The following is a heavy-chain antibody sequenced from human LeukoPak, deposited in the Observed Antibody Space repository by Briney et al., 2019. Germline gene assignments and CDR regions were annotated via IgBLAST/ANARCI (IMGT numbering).Heavy chain of an antibody. CDR1: GGSFSGYY. Sequence: SETLSLTCAVYGGSFSGYYWSWIRQPPGKGLEWIGEINHSGSTNYNPSLKSRVTISVDTSKNQFSLKLSSVTAADTAVYYCARDKSAGAWLRFPNTFDYWGQGTLVTVSS. V-gene: IGHV4-34*01. D-gene: IGHD5-12*01. CDR2: INHSGST. CDR3: ARDKSAGAWLRFPNTFDY. J-gene: IGHJ4*02.